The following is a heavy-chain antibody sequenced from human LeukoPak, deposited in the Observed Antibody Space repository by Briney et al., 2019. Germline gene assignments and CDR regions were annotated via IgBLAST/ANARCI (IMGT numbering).Heavy chain of an antibody. CDR2: IYYSGST. CDR1: GGSISSSSYS. Sequence: SETLSLTCTVSGGSISSSSYSWGWIRQPPGKGLEWIGSIYYSGSTYYNPSLKSRVTISVDTSKNQFSLKLSSVTAADTAVYYCARELGIAAAAFQVHNWFDPWGQGTLVTVSS. V-gene: IGHV4-39*02. CDR3: ARELGIAAAAFQVHNWFDP. J-gene: IGHJ5*02. D-gene: IGHD6-13*01.